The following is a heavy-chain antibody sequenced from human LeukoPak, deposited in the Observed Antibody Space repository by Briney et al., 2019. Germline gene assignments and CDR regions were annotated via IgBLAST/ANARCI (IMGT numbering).Heavy chain of an antibody. CDR2: ISGSGGST. CDR3: ASTSRVRGVIIRDY. D-gene: IGHD3-10*01. J-gene: IGHJ4*02. Sequence: GSLRLSCAASGFTFSSYAMSWVRPAPGKGLEWVSAISGSGGSTYYADSVKGRFTISRDNSKNTLYLQMNSLRAEDTAVYYCASTSRVRGVIIRDYWGQGTLVTVSS. CDR1: GFTFSSYA. V-gene: IGHV3-23*01.